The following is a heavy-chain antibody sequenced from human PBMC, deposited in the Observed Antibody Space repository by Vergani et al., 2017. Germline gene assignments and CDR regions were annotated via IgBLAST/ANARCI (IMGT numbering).Heavy chain of an antibody. CDR2: IHYTGST. CDR1: GDSISSGNYY. J-gene: IGHJ4*02. Sequence: QVQLQESGPGLLKPSQTLSLTCSVAGDSISSGNYYWSWIRQPPGKGLEWIGYIHYTGSTNYNPSLKSRVTISLDTSKNQFSLRLSSVTAADTAVYYCTGDTHSWQRADYWGQGTLVTVSS. D-gene: IGHD6-13*01. V-gene: IGHV4-61*01. CDR3: TGDTHSWQRADY.